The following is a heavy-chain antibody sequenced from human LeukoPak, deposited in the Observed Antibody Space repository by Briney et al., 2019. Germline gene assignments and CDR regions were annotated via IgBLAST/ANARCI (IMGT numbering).Heavy chain of an antibody. CDR3: ARDRVFGIFDY. J-gene: IGHJ4*02. CDR1: RGSISNYY. V-gene: IGHV4-4*07. CDR2: IYSSGGT. D-gene: IGHD3-3*01. Sequence: SETLSLTCTVSRGSISNYYWSWIRQPAGKGLEWIGRIYSSGGTNYNPSLKSRVTMSVDTSKNQFSLKLRSVTAADMAVYYCARDRVFGIFDYWGQGTLVTVSS.